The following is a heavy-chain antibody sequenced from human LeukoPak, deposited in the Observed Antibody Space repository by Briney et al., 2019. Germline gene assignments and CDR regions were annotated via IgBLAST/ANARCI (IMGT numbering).Heavy chain of an antibody. V-gene: IGHV4-4*07. J-gene: IGHJ5*02. CDR2: IYTSGST. D-gene: IGHD3-22*01. Sequence: SETLSLTCTVSGGSISSYYWSWIRQPAGKGLEWIGRIYTSGSTNYNPSLKSRVTMSVDTSKNQFSLKLSSVTAADTAVYYCARDVMLRGSSGYYYKWFDPWGQGTLVTVSS. CDR1: GGSISSYY. CDR3: ARDVMLRGSSGYYYKWFDP.